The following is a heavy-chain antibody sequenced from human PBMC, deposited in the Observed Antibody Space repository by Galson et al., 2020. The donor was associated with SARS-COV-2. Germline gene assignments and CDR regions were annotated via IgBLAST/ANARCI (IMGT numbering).Heavy chain of an antibody. V-gene: IGHV3-48*03. CDR3: ARGGTTRFDY. CDR1: GFTFRDFE. J-gene: IGHJ4*02. Sequence: GESLQISCAASGFTFRDFEMNWVRQAPGKGLEWISYIRGNGGTIHYADPVKGRFTISRDNAKNSLSLQLNSLRAEETAVYYCARGGTTRFDYWGQGPLVTVS. D-gene: IGHD4-4*01. CDR2: IRGNGGTI.